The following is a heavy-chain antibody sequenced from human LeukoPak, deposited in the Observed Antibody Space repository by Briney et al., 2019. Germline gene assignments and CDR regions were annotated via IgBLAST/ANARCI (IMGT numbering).Heavy chain of an antibody. V-gene: IGHV3-9*01. D-gene: IGHD1-7*01. CDR3: ARGDNWNSYYYYYMDV. CDR2: ISWNSGSI. CDR1: GFTFDDYA. Sequence: PGRSLRLSCAASGFTFDDYAMHWVRQAPGKGLEWVSGISWNSGSIGYADSVKGRFTISRDNAKISLYLQMNSLRAEDTAVYYCARGDNWNSYYYYYMDVWGKGTTVTVSS. J-gene: IGHJ6*03.